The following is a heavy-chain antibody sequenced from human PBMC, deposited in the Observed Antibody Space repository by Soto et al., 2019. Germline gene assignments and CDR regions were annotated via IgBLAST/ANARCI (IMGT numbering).Heavy chain of an antibody. Sequence: EVQLVESGGGLIQPGGSLRLSCAASGFTVSSNYMSWVRQAPGKGLEWVSRINSDGSSTTYADSVKGRFTISRDNAKNTLYLQMNSLRAEDTAVYYCAIVEGYNYGSIDAFDICGQGTMVTVSS. D-gene: IGHD5-18*01. CDR2: INSDGSST. CDR3: AIVEGYNYGSIDAFDI. J-gene: IGHJ3*02. V-gene: IGHV3-74*02. CDR1: GFTVSSNY.